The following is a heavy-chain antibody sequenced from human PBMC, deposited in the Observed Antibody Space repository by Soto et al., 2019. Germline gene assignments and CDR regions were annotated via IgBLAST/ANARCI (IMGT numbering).Heavy chain of an antibody. CDR1: GYTFTGYY. Sequence: ASVKVSCKASGYTFTGYYMHWVRQAPGQGLEWMGWINPNSGGTNYAQKFQGRVTMTRDTSISTAYMELSRLRSDDTAVYHCARETTRSANIVLMVYAAGMDVWGHGTTVTVSS. CDR3: ARETTRSANIVLMVYAAGMDV. V-gene: IGHV1-2*02. CDR2: INPNSGGT. J-gene: IGHJ6*02. D-gene: IGHD2-8*01.